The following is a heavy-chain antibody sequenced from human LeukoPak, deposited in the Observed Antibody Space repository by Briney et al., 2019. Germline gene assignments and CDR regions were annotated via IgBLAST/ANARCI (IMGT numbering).Heavy chain of an antibody. CDR1: GGSISSYY. J-gene: IGHJ4*02. Sequence: PSETLSLTCTVSGGSISSYYWCWIRQPPGKGLEWIGYIYYSGSTNYNPSLKSRVTISVGTSKNQFSLKLSSVTAADTAVYYCARGLRYFDWLPAAYYFDYWGQGTLVTVSS. V-gene: IGHV4-59*12. CDR3: ARGLRYFDWLPAAYYFDY. CDR2: IYYSGST. D-gene: IGHD3-9*01.